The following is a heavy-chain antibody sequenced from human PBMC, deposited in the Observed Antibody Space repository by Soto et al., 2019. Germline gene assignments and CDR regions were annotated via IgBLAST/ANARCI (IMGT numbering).Heavy chain of an antibody. V-gene: IGHV1-18*01. CDR3: ARGGGYYGSGTYPFDY. Sequence: QVQLVQSGAEVKKPGASVKVSCKTSGYTFSNYGIAWVRQAPGQGLEWMGWISVYSYNTNYAQKLQGRVTMTRDISTSTDYMELRSLISDDTAVYYCARGGGYYGSGTYPFDYWGQGTLVTVSS. CDR1: GYTFSNYG. J-gene: IGHJ4*02. CDR2: ISVYSYNT. D-gene: IGHD3-10*01.